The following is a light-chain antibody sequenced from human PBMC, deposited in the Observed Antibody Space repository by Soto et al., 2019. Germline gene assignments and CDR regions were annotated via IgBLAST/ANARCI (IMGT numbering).Light chain of an antibody. V-gene: IGKV1-13*02. CDR1: QGISSA. J-gene: IGKJ5*01. CDR3: QQFNSYPPIT. Sequence: AFQLTQSPSSLSASVGDRVTITCRASQGISSALAWYQQKPGKAPKLLIYDASSLESGVPSRFSGSGSGTDFTLTISSLQPEDFATYYCQQFNSYPPITVGQGTRLEIK. CDR2: DAS.